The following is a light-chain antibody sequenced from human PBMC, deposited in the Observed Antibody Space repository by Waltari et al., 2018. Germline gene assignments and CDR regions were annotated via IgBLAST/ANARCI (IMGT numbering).Light chain of an antibody. CDR1: GSNIGNNY. J-gene: IGLJ2*01. CDR3: GTWDDSLSVV. V-gene: IGLV1-51*01. Sequence: QSVLTQPPSLSAAAGQKVTISCSGSGSNIGNNYVSWYQQLPGTAPKLLIFDNNTRPSGIPDRFSGSKSGSSATLGIAGLQTGDEAEYYCGTWDDSLSVVFGGGTKLTVL. CDR2: DNN.